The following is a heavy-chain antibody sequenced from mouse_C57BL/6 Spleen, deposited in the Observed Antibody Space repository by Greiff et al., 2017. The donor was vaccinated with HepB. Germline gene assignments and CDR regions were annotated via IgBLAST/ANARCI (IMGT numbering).Heavy chain of an antibody. CDR2: IDPETGGT. J-gene: IGHJ1*03. CDR1: GYTFTDYE. CDR3: TRDWDPSYWYFDV. V-gene: IGHV1-15*01. Sequence: VKLQESGAELVRPGASVTLSCKASGYTFTDYEMHWVKQTPVHGLEWIGAIDPETGGTAYNQKFKGKAILTADKSSSTAYMELRSLTSEDSAVYYCTRDWDPSYWYFDVWGTGTTVTVSS. D-gene: IGHD4-1*01.